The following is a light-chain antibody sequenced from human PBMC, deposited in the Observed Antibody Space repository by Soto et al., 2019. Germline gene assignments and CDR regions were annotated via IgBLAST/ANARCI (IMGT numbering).Light chain of an antibody. CDR3: ETWDGNVEV. CDR2: LGGGGSY. Sequence: QSVLTQSSSASASLGSSVKLTCTLSSGHSRYFIAWHQQPPAKAPRYFIKLGGGGSYIRGSGVPARFSGSTTGADRYLTIRHLQSEDEDDYHCETWDGNVEVFGGGTKLTVL. CDR1: SGHSRYF. J-gene: IGLJ3*02. V-gene: IGLV4-60*03.